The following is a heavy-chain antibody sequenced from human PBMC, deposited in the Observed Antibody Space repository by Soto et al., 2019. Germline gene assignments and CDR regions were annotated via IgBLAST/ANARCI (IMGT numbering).Heavy chain of an antibody. CDR3: ARGSSSFPYYYYYYMDV. CDR2: MNPNSGNT. Sequence: ASVKVSCKASGYTFTSYDINWVRQATGQGLEWMGWMNPNSGNTGYAKKFQGRVTMTRNTSISTAYMELSSLRSEDTAVYYCARGSSSFPYYYYYYMDVWGKGTTVTVSS. J-gene: IGHJ6*03. D-gene: IGHD6-6*01. V-gene: IGHV1-8*01. CDR1: GYTFTSYD.